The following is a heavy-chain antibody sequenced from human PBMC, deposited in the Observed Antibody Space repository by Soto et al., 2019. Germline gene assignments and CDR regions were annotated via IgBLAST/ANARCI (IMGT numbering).Heavy chain of an antibody. CDR2: MGYNGFT. CDR1: GGPMNNYY. J-gene: IGHJ6*02. CDR3: ARQGFGELHGLVDV. D-gene: IGHD3-10*01. V-gene: IGHV4-59*08. Sequence: QVQLQESGPGLVKPSETLSLTCTISGGPMNNYYCSWFRQPRGQGLEWIGYMGYNGFTRYNPSLRSRVAISLDTAKNQFSLNLSSVPAADTALYYCARQGFGELHGLVDVWGQGITVTVSS.